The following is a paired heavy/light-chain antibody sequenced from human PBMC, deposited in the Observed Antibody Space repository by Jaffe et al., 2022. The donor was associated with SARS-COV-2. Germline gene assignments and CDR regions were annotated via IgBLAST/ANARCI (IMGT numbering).Light chain of an antibody. Sequence: QSVLTQPPSVSAAPGQKVTISCSGGSFNIGNSRVSWYQQVPGTAPILLIYDNNKRPSGIPDRVSGSKSGTSATLGITGLQTGDEADYYCGTWDSSLNSYVFGTGTEVTVL. CDR3: GTWDSSLNSYV. V-gene: IGLV1-51*01. CDR1: SFNIGNSR. J-gene: IGLJ1*01. CDR2: DNN.
Heavy chain of an antibody. J-gene: IGHJ4*02. CDR1: GYTFTSYG. CDR3: ARVRRVAYCGGDCFPSRYFDY. CDR2: ISAYTGGT. D-gene: IGHD2-21*02. V-gene: IGHV1-18*01. Sequence: QLVQSGAEVKKPGASLRVSCKALGYTFTSYGITWVRQAPGQGLEWMAWISAYTGGTSFAQKFQGRVTVTTDTSTSTAYMDLRSLTSDDTAVYYCARVRRVAYCGGDCFPSRYFDYWGQGTLVTVSP.